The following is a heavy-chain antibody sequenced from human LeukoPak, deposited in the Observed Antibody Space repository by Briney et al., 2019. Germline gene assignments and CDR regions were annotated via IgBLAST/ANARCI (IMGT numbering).Heavy chain of an antibody. J-gene: IGHJ4*02. CDR3: ARVRWSGYYIDTVYYFDY. CDR2: IYYSGST. V-gene: IGHV4-30-4*01. D-gene: IGHD3-3*01. CDR1: VGSISSGDYT. Sequence: SETLSFTCTASVGSISSGDYTWGWIRQPPGKGLEWIGYIYYSGSTYYNPSLKSRVTISVDTSKNQFSLKLSSVTAADTAVYYCARVRWSGYYIDTVYYFDYWGQGTLVTVSS.